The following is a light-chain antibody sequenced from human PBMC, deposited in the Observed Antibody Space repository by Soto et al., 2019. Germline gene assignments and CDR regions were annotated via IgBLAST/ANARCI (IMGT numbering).Light chain of an antibody. J-gene: IGKJ5*01. CDR3: QQRSIWPLT. V-gene: IGKV3-11*01. CDR1: QSVSSY. CDR2: DAS. Sequence: EVVLTQSPATLSLSPGNRATLSCRASQSVSSYFAWYQQKPGQAPRLLIYDASNRATGITARFSGSGSGTDFTLTISSLEAEDFAVYYCQQRSIWPLTFGQGTRLEIK.